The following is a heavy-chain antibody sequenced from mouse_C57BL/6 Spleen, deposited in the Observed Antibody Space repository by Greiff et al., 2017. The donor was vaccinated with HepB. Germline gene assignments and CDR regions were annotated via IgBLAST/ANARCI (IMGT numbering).Heavy chain of an antibody. CDR3: ARAFYGNYAMDY. CDR2: ISDGGSYT. V-gene: IGHV5-4*01. J-gene: IGHJ4*01. Sequence: VQLQESGGGLVKPGGSLKLSCAASGFTFSSYAMSWVRQTPEKRLEWVATISDGGSYTYYPDNVKGRFTISRDNAKNNLYLQMSHLKSEDTAMYYCARAFYGNYAMDYWGQGTSVTVSS. D-gene: IGHD2-10*01. CDR1: GFTFSSYA.